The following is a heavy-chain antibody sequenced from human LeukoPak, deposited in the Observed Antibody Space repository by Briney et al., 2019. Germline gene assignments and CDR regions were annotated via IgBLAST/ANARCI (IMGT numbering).Heavy chain of an antibody. CDR2: INHSGSA. CDR3: ATLTGGDDAFDI. V-gene: IGHV4-34*01. D-gene: IGHD4-23*01. CDR1: GGSFSGYY. J-gene: IGHJ3*02. Sequence: SETLSLTCSVYGGSFSGYYWSWIRQPPGKGLEWIGEINHSGSANYNPSLKSRVTISVDTSKNQFSLKLSSVTAADTAVYYCATLTGGDDAFDIWGQGTMVTVSS.